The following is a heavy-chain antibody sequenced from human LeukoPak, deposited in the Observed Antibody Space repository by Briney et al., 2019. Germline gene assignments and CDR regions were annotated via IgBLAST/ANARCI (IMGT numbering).Heavy chain of an antibody. V-gene: IGHV6-1*01. CDR3: TRDSGLGNDAFDV. D-gene: IGHD3-10*01. Sequence: RSQTLSLTCAISGDSVSSNSAAWDRIRQSPSRGLEWLGRTYYRSKWFYDYAVSVKSRITINPDTSKNQFSLLLNSVTPEDTAVYYCTRDSGLGNDAFDVWGQGTMVTVSS. CDR2: TYYRSKWFY. CDR1: GDSVSSNSAA. J-gene: IGHJ3*01.